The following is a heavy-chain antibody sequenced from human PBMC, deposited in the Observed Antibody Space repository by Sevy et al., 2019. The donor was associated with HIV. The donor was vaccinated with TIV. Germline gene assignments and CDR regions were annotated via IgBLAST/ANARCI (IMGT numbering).Heavy chain of an antibody. CDR1: GYTFTDFY. CDR2: INPKTAGT. CDR3: ARGIAAGGTDWYFDL. Sequence: ASVKVSCKASGYTFTDFYIHWVRQAPGQGLEWMGWINPKTAGTNNEQKFQDRVTMSRDTSISTHFIEMTRLRSDDTAVYYCARGIAAGGTDWYFDLWGRGTLVTVSS. V-gene: IGHV1-2*02. J-gene: IGHJ2*01. D-gene: IGHD6-13*01.